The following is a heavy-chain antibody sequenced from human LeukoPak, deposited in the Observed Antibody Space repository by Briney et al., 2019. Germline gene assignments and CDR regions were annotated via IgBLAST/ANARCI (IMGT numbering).Heavy chain of an antibody. D-gene: IGHD3-10*01. CDR1: GDTLTELS. V-gene: IGHV1-24*01. CDR3: AAEGQRLLGY. Sequence: GASVKVSCKVYGDTLTELSTHWVRRAPGKGLEWMGGFDPEHGEAIYAQTFQGRITMTEDTSTDTAYMELSSLTSDDTAVYYCAAEGQRLLGYWGQGTLVTVSS. CDR2: FDPEHGEA. J-gene: IGHJ4*02.